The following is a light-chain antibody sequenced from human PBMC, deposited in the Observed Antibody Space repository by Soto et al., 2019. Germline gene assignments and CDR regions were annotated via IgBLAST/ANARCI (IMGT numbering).Light chain of an antibody. Sequence: DIQMTQYPSSLSASVGDRVTITCQASQDISNYLNWYQHKPGKAPKLLIYDASNLETGVPSRCSGSGSGTDFTFTISSLQPEDIATYYCQQYDNLPLTFGGGTKVDIK. J-gene: IGKJ4*01. CDR2: DAS. V-gene: IGKV1-33*01. CDR3: QQYDNLPLT. CDR1: QDISNY.